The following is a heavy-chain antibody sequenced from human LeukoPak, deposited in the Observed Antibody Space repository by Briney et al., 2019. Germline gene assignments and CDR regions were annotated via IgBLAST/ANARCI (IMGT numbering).Heavy chain of an antibody. V-gene: IGHV3-23*01. D-gene: IGHD5-18*01. CDR1: GFTFSSYA. CDR3: AKVKGIQLWTKYFDY. J-gene: IGHJ4*02. CDR2: ISGSGGST. Sequence: PGGSLRLSCAAYGFTFSSYAMSWVRQAPGKGLEWVSAISGSGGSTYYADSVKGRFTISRDNSKNTLYLQMNSLRAEDTAVYYCAKVKGIQLWTKYFDYWGQGTLVTVSS.